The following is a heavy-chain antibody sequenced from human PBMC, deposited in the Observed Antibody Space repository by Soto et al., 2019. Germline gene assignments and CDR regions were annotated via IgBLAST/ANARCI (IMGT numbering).Heavy chain of an antibody. CDR1: GFTFSSYW. J-gene: IGHJ4*02. CDR2: INTGGSEK. Sequence: GGSLRLSCAASGFTFSSYWMSWVRQAPGKGLEWVANINTGGSEKCYVDSVKGRFTISRDNAKNSLYLQMNSLRAEDTAVYYCARVPGGNLDYWGQGTLVTVSS. CDR3: ARVPGGNLDY. D-gene: IGHD2-15*01. V-gene: IGHV3-7*03.